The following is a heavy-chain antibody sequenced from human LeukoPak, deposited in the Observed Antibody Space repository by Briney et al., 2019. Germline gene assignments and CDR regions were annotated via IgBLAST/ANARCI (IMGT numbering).Heavy chain of an antibody. CDR3: ARGDSGGDWFDP. Sequence: SETLSLTCTVSGGSISSGGYYWSWLRQHPGKGLEWIGYIYYSGSTYYHPSLKSRVTISVDTSKNQFSLKLSSVTAADTAVYYCARGDSGGDWFDPWGQGTLVTVSS. V-gene: IGHV4-31*03. J-gene: IGHJ5*02. CDR2: IYYSGST. D-gene: IGHD1-26*01. CDR1: GGSISSGGYY.